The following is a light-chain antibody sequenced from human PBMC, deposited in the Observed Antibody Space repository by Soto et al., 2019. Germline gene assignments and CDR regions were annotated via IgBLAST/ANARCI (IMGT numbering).Light chain of an antibody. CDR3: QQYNTYWT. J-gene: IGKJ1*01. CDR1: QSIRNW. CDR2: DAS. Sequence: DIQMTQSPSTLSASVGDRVTITCRASQSIRNWLAWYQQQPGKAPKLLIYDASSLESGVPSRFSGSGSETEFTLTISSLQPDDFATYYCQQYNTYWTFGQGTKVDIK. V-gene: IGKV1-5*01.